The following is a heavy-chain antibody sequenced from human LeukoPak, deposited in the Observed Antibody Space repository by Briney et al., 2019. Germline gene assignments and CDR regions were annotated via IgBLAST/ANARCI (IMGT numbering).Heavy chain of an antibody. CDR1: GYNFAHYH. CDR2: LNPNTGDT. D-gene: IGHD2-15*01. CDR3: ARDPDSGPDL. Sequence: ASVKVSCKASGYNFAHYHTHWVRQAPGQGLEWMGSLNPNTGDTLLAQKFQGRVTMTRDTSITVGCMELSSLTFDGTGVYYCARDPDSGPDLWGQGTLVTVAS. V-gene: IGHV1-2*02. J-gene: IGHJ5*02.